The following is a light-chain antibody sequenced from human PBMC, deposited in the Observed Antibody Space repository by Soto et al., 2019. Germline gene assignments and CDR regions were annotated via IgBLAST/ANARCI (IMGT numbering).Light chain of an antibody. CDR2: EVS. J-gene: IGLJ1*01. CDR1: SSDVGAYNY. CDR3: TSYAGTYSFVYV. Sequence: QSVLTQPPSASGSPGQSVTISCTGTSSDVGAYNYASWYQQLPGKAPKLIIYEVSKRPSGVPDRFSGSKSGNTASLTVSGLQAEDEADYYCTSYAGTYSFVYVFVTGTKVTVL. V-gene: IGLV2-8*01.